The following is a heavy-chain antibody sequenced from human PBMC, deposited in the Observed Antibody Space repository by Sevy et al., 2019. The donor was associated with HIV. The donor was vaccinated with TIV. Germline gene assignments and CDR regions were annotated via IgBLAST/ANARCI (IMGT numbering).Heavy chain of an antibody. V-gene: IGHV3-30*18. CDR1: GFTFSSYA. Sequence: GGSLRLSCAASGFTFSSYAIHWVRQTPGKGLEWVAVISYDGNNKYYADSVKGPFTVSRDNSKNTLYAQMNSLRAEDTAVYYCAKDHNLWSEGGFLHHWGQGTLVTVSS. J-gene: IGHJ1*01. D-gene: IGHD3-10*01. CDR3: AKDHNLWSEGGFLHH. CDR2: ISYDGNNK.